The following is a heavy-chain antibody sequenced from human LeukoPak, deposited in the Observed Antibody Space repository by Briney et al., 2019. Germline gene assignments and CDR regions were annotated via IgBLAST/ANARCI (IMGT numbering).Heavy chain of an antibody. J-gene: IGHJ6*03. CDR1: GFRFYSYA. D-gene: IGHD6-25*01. CDR3: VRNAASDFYYYMGV. Sequence: AGSLRLSCVVSGFRFYSYAMGWVRQSPGRGLECVSAINYHGDKTSYADSVRGRFTISRDNSKNTVYLQMSSLRAEDMAIYYCVRNAASDFYYYMGVWGRGTTVTVS. V-gene: IGHV3-23*01. CDR2: INYHGDKT.